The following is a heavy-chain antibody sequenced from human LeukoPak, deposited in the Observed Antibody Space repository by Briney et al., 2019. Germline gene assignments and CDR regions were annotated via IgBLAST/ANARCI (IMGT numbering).Heavy chain of an antibody. CDR2: IRYDGSNK. J-gene: IGHJ5*02. CDR1: GFTFSSYG. D-gene: IGHD6-13*01. Sequence: GGSLRLSCAASGFTFSSYGMHWVRQAPGKGLEWVAFIRYDGSNKYYADSVKGRFTISRENAKNSLYLQMNSLRAGDTAVYYCARGTPIAAAGTEFDPWGQGTLVTVSS. V-gene: IGHV3-30*02. CDR3: ARGTPIAAAGTEFDP.